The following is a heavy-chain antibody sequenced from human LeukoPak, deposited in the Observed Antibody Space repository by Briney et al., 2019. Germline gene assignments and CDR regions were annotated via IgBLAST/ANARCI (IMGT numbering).Heavy chain of an antibody. CDR2: IGTAVDT. CDR3: ARDRRIMVRGVIMGNDAFDI. D-gene: IGHD3-10*01. CDR1: GFFFSDYD. V-gene: IGHV3-13*01. Sequence: GGSLRLSCAASGFFFSDYDMHWVRQVPGKGLEWVSGIGTAVDTYYPDSVKGRFTISRDNAKNSLYLQMNSLRAEDTAVYYCARDRRIMVRGVIMGNDAFDIWGQGTMVTVSS. J-gene: IGHJ3*02.